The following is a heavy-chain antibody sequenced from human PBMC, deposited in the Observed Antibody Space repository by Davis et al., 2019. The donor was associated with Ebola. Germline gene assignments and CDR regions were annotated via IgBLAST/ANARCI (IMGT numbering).Heavy chain of an antibody. CDR2: INPNSGGT. CDR1: GYPFPCYY. V-gene: IGHV1-2*06. J-gene: IGHJ6*04. Sequence: ASVKVSCKASGYPFPCYYMHWVRQAPGQGLEWMGRINPNSGGTKYAQKFQGRVTMTRDTSISTAYMELSRLRSDDTAVYYCARGELLWFGEPPTYYYGMDVWGKGTTVTVSS. D-gene: IGHD3-10*01. CDR3: ARGELLWFGEPPTYYYGMDV.